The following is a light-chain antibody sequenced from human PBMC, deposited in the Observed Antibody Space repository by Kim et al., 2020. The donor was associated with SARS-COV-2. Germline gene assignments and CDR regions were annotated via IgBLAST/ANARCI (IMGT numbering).Light chain of an antibody. CDR1: SLRCYY. Sequence: VALGQTVRITCQGHSLRCYYATWYQQKPGQAPILVIYGKNNRPSGIPDRFSGSSSGNTASLTITGTQAGDEAGYYCNSRDSNDNVVFGGGTQLTVL. CDR2: GKN. V-gene: IGLV3-19*01. CDR3: NSRDSNDNVV. J-gene: IGLJ2*01.